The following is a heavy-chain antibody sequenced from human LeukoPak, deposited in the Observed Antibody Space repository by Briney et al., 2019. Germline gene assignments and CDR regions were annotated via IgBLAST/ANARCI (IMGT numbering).Heavy chain of an antibody. CDR1: GYTFTGYY. CDR2: INPNSGCT. J-gene: IGHJ5*02. V-gene: IGHV1-2*02. D-gene: IGHD5-12*01. CDR3: ARDSRGYSGYVWNAWPLYSSGWGGWFDP. Sequence: ASVKVSCKASGYTFTGYYMHWVRQAPGQGREWMGWINPNSGCTNYAQKFQGRVTMTRDTSISTADMELSRLRSDDTAVYYCARDSRGYSGYVWNAWPLYSSGWGGWFDPWGQGTLVTVSS.